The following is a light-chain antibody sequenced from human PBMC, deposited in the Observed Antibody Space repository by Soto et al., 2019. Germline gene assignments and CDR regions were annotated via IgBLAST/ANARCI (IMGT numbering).Light chain of an antibody. CDR1: TGDVGAYNF. V-gene: IGLV2-11*01. CDR3: CSYAGSFTWV. CDR2: DAS. Sequence: QSALTQPRSVSGSPGQSVTISCTGTTGDVGAYNFVSWYQLHPGKAPKLMIYDASKRPSGVPDRFSASKSGNTASLTISGFQAEDEADYYRCSYAGSFTWVFGGGTKLTVL. J-gene: IGLJ3*02.